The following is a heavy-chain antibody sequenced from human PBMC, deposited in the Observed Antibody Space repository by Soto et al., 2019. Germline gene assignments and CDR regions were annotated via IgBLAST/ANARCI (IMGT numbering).Heavy chain of an antibody. D-gene: IGHD6-6*01. CDR2: ISGSGATT. V-gene: IGHV3-23*01. CDR1: GFTFSSYA. J-gene: IGHJ4*02. Sequence: GGSLRLSCAASGFTFSSYAMTWVRQAPGKGLEWVSGISGSGATTSYADSVKGRFTISRDNSKNTLYLQMNSLRAEDTAVYYCAKRSSSSTFDYWGQGTLVTVPS. CDR3: AKRSSSSTFDY.